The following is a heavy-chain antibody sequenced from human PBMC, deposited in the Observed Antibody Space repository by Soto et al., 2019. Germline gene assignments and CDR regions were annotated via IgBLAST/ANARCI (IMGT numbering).Heavy chain of an antibody. CDR1: GYTFTGYY. CDR3: ARTFSFPSSSSYYFDY. Sequence: APVKVSCKASGYTFTGYYMHWVRQAPGQGLEWMGWINPNSGGTNYAQKFQGWVTMTRDTSISTAYMELSRLRSDDTAVYYCARTFSFPSSSSYYFDYCGQGTLVTVSS. V-gene: IGHV1-2*04. D-gene: IGHD6-13*01. CDR2: INPNSGGT. J-gene: IGHJ4*02.